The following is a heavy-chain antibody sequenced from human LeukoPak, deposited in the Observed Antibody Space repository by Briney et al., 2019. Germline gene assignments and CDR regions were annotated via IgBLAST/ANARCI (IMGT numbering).Heavy chain of an antibody. CDR3: ARPFYYDSNGGEGMDV. Sequence: GGSLTLSCAAAGFTVTRMNMNLGRHAPGDALEFVSSITTSGTYIYYADSVKRRFTSARVNDKNSLYLQMNSLRAEETAVYYCARPFYYDSNGGEGMDVWGQGTTVTVSS. D-gene: IGHD3-22*01. V-gene: IGHV3-21*06. CDR2: ITTSGTYI. J-gene: IGHJ6*02. CDR1: GFTVTRMN.